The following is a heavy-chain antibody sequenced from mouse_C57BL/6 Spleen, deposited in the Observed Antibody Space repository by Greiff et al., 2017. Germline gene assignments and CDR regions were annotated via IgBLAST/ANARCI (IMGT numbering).Heavy chain of an antibody. D-gene: IGHD3-3*01. CDR2: IRSKSSNYAT. Sequence: EVQLMESGGGLVQPKGSLKLSCAASGFTFNPYAMHWVRPAPGKGLEWVARIRSKSSNYATYYAASVKDRFTISRDDSQSMRYLQMNNLKTEDTAMYYCVRSVGQTWFAYWGQGTLVTVSA. J-gene: IGHJ3*01. CDR3: VRSVGQTWFAY. CDR1: GFTFNPYA. V-gene: IGHV10-3*01.